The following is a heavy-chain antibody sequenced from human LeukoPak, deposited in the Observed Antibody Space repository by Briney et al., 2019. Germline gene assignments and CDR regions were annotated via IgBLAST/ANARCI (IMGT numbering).Heavy chain of an antibody. V-gene: IGHV1-18*01. Sequence: GASVKVSFQASGYPFTSYGITWVRPAPGQGLEWMGWISAYSGKTNYTQRLQGRVTMTTDTSTSTAYMELRSLRSDDTAVYYCARDIAANDYWGQGTLVTVSS. CDR2: ISAYSGKT. J-gene: IGHJ4*02. CDR3: ARDIAANDY. CDR1: GYPFTSYG. D-gene: IGHD6-13*01.